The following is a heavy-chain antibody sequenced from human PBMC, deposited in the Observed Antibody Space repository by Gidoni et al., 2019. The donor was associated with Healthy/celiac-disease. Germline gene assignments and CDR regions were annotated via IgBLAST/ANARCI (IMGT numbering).Heavy chain of an antibody. V-gene: IGHV3-23*01. J-gene: IGHJ5*02. CDR3: ARSRAVAGGT. CDR1: GFTFSSYA. D-gene: IGHD6-19*01. CDR2: ISGSGGST. Sequence: EVQLLESGGGLVQPGGSLRLYCAASGFTFSSYAMSWVRQAPGKGLEWVSAISGSGGSTYYADSVKGRFTISRDNSKNTLYLQMNSLRAEETAVYYCARSRAVAGGTWGQGTLVTVSS.